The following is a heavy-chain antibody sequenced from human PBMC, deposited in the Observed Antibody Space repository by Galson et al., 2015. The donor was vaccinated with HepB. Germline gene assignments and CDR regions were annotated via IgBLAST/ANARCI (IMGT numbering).Heavy chain of an antibody. CDR3: ARIFVGSTTFDP. D-gene: IGHD3-3*01. J-gene: IGHJ5*02. CDR2: IYYSGST. CDR1: GGSISSRSNY. Sequence: SETLSLTCTVSGGSISSRSNYWGWIRQPPGKGLEWIGTIYYSGSTYYNPSLKSRVTISVDTSKNQFSLKLGSVTAADTAVYYCARIFVGSTTFDPWGQGTLVTVSS. V-gene: IGHV4-39*01.